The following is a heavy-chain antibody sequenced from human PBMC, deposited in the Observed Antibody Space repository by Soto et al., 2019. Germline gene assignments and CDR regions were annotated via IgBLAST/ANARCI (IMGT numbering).Heavy chain of an antibody. D-gene: IGHD6-13*01. CDR3: AISNRYSSSPYFDY. Sequence: GGSLRLSCAASGFTFSSYWMHWVRQAPGKGLVWVSRINSDGSSTSYADSVKGRFTISRDNAKNTLYLQMNSLRAEDTAVYYCAISNRYSSSPYFDYWGQGTLVTVSS. CDR2: INSDGSST. V-gene: IGHV3-74*01. J-gene: IGHJ4*02. CDR1: GFTFSSYW.